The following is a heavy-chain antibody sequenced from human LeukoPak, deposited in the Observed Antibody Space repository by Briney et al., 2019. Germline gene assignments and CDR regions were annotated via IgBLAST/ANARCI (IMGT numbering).Heavy chain of an antibody. Sequence: SETLSLTCTVSGGSISSYYWSWIRQPPGKGLEWIGEINHSGSTNYNPSLKSRVTISVDTSKNQFSLKLSSVTAADTAVYYCARHLSGSNLYNWFDPWGQGTLVTVSS. CDR2: INHSGST. CDR1: GGSISSYY. V-gene: IGHV4-34*01. J-gene: IGHJ5*02. CDR3: ARHLSGSNLYNWFDP. D-gene: IGHD3-10*01.